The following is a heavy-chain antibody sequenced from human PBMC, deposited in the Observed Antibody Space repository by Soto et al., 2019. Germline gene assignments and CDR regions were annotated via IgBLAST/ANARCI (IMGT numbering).Heavy chain of an antibody. J-gene: IGHJ4*01. CDR1: GYTFINHG. V-gene: IGHV1-18*01. Sequence: ASVKVSCKASGYTFINHGISWVRPAPGQELEWRGWISGNNVNTKYARKFQGRVTMTTDTSTSTAYMVFRSLRSNDTAVYYCARDFYPLAYYFDYW. CDR3: ARDFYPLAYYFDY. CDR2: ISGNNVNT.